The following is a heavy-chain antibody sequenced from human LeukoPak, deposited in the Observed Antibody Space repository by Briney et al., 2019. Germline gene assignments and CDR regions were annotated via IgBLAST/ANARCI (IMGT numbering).Heavy chain of an antibody. D-gene: IGHD6-19*01. V-gene: IGHV1-69*01. CDR1: GGTFTSYA. J-gene: IGHJ4*02. CDR2: IIPIFGTA. Sequence: SVKVSCKASGGTFTSYAISWVRQAPGQGLEWMGGIIPIFGTANYAQKFQGRATITADESTSTAYMELSSVRFEDRAVYYCASPPVDSSGWTHFDYWGQGTLVTVSS. CDR3: ASPPVDSSGWTHFDY.